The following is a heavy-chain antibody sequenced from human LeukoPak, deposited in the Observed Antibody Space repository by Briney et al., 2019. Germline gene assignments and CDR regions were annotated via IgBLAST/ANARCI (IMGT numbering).Heavy chain of an antibody. CDR2: ISSSDDGT. CDR1: GFSLSSYA. V-gene: IGHV3-23*01. J-gene: IGHJ4*02. Sequence: PAGGSLRLSCAASGFSLSSYAMSWVRQAPGKGLEWVSAISSSDDGTYHAGSVRGRFTISRDSSKNTLYLQMNSLRAEDTAVYYCARSDKNDYGDYVSHWGQGTLVTVSS. D-gene: IGHD4-17*01. CDR3: ARSDKNDYGDYVSH.